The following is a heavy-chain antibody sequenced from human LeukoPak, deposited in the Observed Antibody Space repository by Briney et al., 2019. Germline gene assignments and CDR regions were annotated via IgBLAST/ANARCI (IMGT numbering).Heavy chain of an antibody. CDR1: GGSISSYY. CDR3: ARDLRSYGFDY. V-gene: IGHV4-59*01. Sequence: SETLSLTCTVSGGSISSYYWSWIRQPPGKGLEWIGYIYYSGSTNYNPSLKSRVTISVDTSKNQFSLKLSSVTAADTAVYYRARDLRSYGFDYWGQGTLGTVSS. CDR2: IYYSGST. D-gene: IGHD5-18*01. J-gene: IGHJ4*02.